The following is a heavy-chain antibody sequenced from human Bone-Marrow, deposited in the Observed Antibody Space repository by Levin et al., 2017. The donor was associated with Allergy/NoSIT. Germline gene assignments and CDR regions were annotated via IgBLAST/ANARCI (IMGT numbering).Heavy chain of an antibody. J-gene: IGHJ5*02. CDR1: GYSFTSYY. CDR2: IYPHSGFT. Sequence: ASVKVSCQASGYSFTSYYLHWVRQAPGQGLEWMGWIYPHSGFTDSTQKFQGRVTMTRDTSTSTAYMELSGLRSDDTPIYYCASDSVSFIASGYLYEDSDHWGHGTRVTVSS. V-gene: IGHV1-2*02. D-gene: IGHD3-3*01. CDR3: ASDSVSFIASGYLYEDSDH.